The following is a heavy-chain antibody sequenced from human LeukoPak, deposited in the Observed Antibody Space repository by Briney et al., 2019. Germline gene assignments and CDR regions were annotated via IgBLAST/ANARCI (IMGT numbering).Heavy chain of an antibody. J-gene: IGHJ4*02. D-gene: IGHD6-19*01. CDR2: ISYDGSND. V-gene: IGHV3-30-3*01. CDR3: ATNGPGIAVAGYVDY. CDR1: GFTFSGYA. Sequence: GGPLRLSCAASGFTFSGYAMHWVRQAPGKGLEGVAVISYDGSNDYYADSVKGRFTISRDNSKNTLYLQMNSLRAEDTAVYYCATNGPGIAVAGYVDYWGQGTLVTVSS.